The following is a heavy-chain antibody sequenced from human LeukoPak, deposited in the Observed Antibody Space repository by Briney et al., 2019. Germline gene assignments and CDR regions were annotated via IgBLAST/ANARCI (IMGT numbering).Heavy chain of an antibody. J-gene: IGHJ6*03. CDR2: INHSGST. CDR1: GGSFSGYY. CDR3: ARLSQYCSSTSCYSFRSYYYYMDV. Sequence: PSETLSLTCAVYGGSFSGYYWSWIRQPPGKGLEWIGEINHSGSTNYNPSLKSRVTISVDTSKNQFSLKLSSVTAADTAVYYCARLSQYCSSTSCYSFRSYYYYMDVWGKGTTVTVSS. V-gene: IGHV4-34*01. D-gene: IGHD2-2*01.